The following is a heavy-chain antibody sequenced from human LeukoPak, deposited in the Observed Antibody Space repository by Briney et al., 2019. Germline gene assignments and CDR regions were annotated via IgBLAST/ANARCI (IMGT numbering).Heavy chain of an antibody. CDR1: GFTFSSYS. CDR3: AKFFRNSGWFFDY. V-gene: IGHV3-48*02. CDR2: ISSSSSTI. J-gene: IGHJ4*02. D-gene: IGHD6-19*01. Sequence: GGSLRLSCAASGFTFSSYSMNWVRQAPGKGLEWVSYISSSSSTIYYAGSVKGRFSISRDNSKNTLYLQMNGTRDEDTAVYYCAKFFRNSGWFFDYWGQGTLVTVSS.